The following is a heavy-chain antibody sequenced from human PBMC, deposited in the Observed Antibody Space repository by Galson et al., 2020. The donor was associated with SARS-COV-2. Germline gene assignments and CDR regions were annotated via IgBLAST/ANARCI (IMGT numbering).Heavy chain of an antibody. Sequence: GGSLRLSCAASGFTFSSYAMHWVRQAPGKGLEWVAVISYDGSNKYYADSVKGRFTISRDNSKNTLYLQMNSLRAEDTAVYYCARQFYGSGSYPYDYWGQGTLVTVSS. CDR3: ARQFYGSGSYPYDY. CDR2: ISYDGSNK. V-gene: IGHV3-30-3*01. J-gene: IGHJ4*02. CDR1: GFTFSSYA. D-gene: IGHD3-10*01.